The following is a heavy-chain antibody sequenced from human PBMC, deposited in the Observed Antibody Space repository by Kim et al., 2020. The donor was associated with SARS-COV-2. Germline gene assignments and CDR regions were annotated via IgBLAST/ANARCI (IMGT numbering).Heavy chain of an antibody. CDR2: IKQDGSEK. J-gene: IGHJ6*02. CDR3: ASVRSSGWYYYGMDV. V-gene: IGHV3-7*01. D-gene: IGHD6-19*01. CDR1: GFTFSSHW. Sequence: GGSLRLSCAASGFTFSSHWMSWVRQAPGKGLECVANIKQDGSEKYYVDSVKGRFTISRDNAKNSLYLQMNSLRAEDTAVYYCASVRSSGWYYYGMDVWGQGTTVTVSS.